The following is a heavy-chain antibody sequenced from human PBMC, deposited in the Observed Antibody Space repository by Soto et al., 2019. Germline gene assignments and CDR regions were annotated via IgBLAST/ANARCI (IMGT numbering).Heavy chain of an antibody. Sequence: GGSLRVSCEASGITFEDFAMHWVRLAPGKGLEWVSGIGWNTSKVAYADSVKGRFSISRDNAKNSLFLDMKSLRREDTALYYCVKVSSFASGPGSFYAMDVWGQGTTVTVSS. D-gene: IGHD2-15*01. V-gene: IGHV3-9*01. CDR1: GITFEDFA. CDR2: IGWNTSKV. J-gene: IGHJ6*02. CDR3: VKVSSFASGPGSFYAMDV.